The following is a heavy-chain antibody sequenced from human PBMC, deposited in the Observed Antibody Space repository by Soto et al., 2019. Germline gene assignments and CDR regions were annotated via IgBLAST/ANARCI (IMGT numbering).Heavy chain of an antibody. CDR2: IIPIFGTA. CDR1: GGTFSSYA. V-gene: IGHV1-69*01. D-gene: IGHD3-10*01. CDR3: ARGDYYGSGSYYPYYYYYYGMDV. Sequence: QVQLVQSGAEVKKPGSSVKVSCKASGGTFSSYAISWVRQAPGQGLEWMGGIIPIFGTANYAQKFQGRVTITAEEYTSTAYMELSSLRSEDTAVYYCARGDYYGSGSYYPYYYYYYGMDVWGQGTTVTVSS. J-gene: IGHJ6*02.